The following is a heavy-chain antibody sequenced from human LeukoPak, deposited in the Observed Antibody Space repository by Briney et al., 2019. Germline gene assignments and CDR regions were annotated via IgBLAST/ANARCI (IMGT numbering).Heavy chain of an antibody. CDR1: GGSFSGYY. CDR3: ARGVAFDP. CDR2: INHSGST. Sequence: SQTLSLTCAVYGGSFSGYYWSWIRQPPGKGLEWIGEINHSGSTNYNPSLKSRVTISVDTSKNQFSLKLSSVTAADTAVYYCARGVAFDPWGQGTLVTVSS. V-gene: IGHV4-34*01. J-gene: IGHJ5*02.